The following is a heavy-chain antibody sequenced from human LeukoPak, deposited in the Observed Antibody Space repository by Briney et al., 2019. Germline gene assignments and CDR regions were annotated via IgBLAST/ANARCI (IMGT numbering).Heavy chain of an antibody. CDR1: GFRFTSYD. Sequence: ASVKVSCKASGFRFTSYDFNWVRQARGQGLEWMGWMNPNNGNTGYAQKFQGRVTMTRDTSTSTAYMELRDLRSEDTAVYYCVRDGEGVAISVNYWFDHWGQGTLVTVSS. D-gene: IGHD3-10*01. CDR3: VRDGEGVAISVNYWFDH. J-gene: IGHJ5*02. CDR2: MNPNNGNT. V-gene: IGHV1-8*01.